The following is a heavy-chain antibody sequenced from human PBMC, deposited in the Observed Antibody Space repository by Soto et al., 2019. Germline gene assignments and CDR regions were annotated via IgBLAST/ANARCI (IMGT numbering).Heavy chain of an antibody. V-gene: IGHV2-70*04. D-gene: IGHD3-22*01. J-gene: IGHJ3*02. CDR1: GFSLSTSGMR. CDR2: IDWDDDK. Sequence: GSGPTLVHPTPPLTLTCTFSGFSLSTSGMRVSWIRQPPGKALEWLARIDWDDDKFYSTSLKTRLTISKDTSKNQVVLTMTNMDPVDTATYYCARMYLARFYDSSGYYDPDAFDIWGQGTMVTVSS. CDR3: ARMYLARFYDSSGYYDPDAFDI.